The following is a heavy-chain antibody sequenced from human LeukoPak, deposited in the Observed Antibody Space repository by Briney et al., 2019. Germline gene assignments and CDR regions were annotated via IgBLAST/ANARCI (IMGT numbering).Heavy chain of an antibody. D-gene: IGHD3-10*01. CDR3: AKDEYYGSGSYYTMTFDY. V-gene: IGHV3-23*01. Sequence: PGGSLRLSCAASGFTFSSYAMSWVRQAPGKGLEWVSAISGSGGSTYYADSVKGRFTISRDNSKNTLYLQMNSLRAEDTAVYYCAKDEYYGSGSYYTMTFDYWGQGTLVTVSS. CDR2: ISGSGGST. J-gene: IGHJ4*02. CDR1: GFTFSSYA.